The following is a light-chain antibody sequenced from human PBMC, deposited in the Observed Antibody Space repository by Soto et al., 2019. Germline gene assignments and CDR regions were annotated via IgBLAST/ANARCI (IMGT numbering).Light chain of an antibody. CDR3: SSYTSSSTSG. CDR1: SRDVGGYNY. Sequence: QSALTQPASVSGSPGQSITISYTGTSRDVGGYNYVSWYQQHPGKAPKLMIYDVSNRPSGVSNRFSGSKSGNTASLTISGLQAEDEADYYCSSYTSSSTSGFGGGTKLTVL. CDR2: DVS. V-gene: IGLV2-14*01. J-gene: IGLJ2*01.